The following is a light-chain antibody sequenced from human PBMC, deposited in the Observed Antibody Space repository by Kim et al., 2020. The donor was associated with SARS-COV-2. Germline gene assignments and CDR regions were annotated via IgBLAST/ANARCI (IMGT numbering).Light chain of an antibody. CDR1: NMGSKS. V-gene: IGLV3-21*03. J-gene: IGLJ2*01. CDR2: DDS. Sequence: PGKTARITCGGNNMGSKSVHWYQQKPGQAPAVVVFDDSDRPSGIPKRFSGSKSGNTASLTISRVEAGDEADYYCQVWDVTVDHVIFGGGTKVTVL. CDR3: QVWDVTVDHVI.